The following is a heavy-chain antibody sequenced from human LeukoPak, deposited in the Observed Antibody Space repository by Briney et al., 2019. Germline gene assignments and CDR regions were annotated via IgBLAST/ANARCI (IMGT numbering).Heavy chain of an antibody. D-gene: IGHD3-10*01. Sequence: GGSLRLSCAASGFTFSSYAMSWVRQAPGKGLEWVSGISGSGGSTYYAESVKGRFTISRDNSKNTLYLQMNSLRAEDTAVYYCATQLRITMVRGVTQFDYWGQGTLVTVSS. CDR1: GFTFSSYA. V-gene: IGHV3-23*01. CDR3: ATQLRITMVRGVTQFDY. J-gene: IGHJ4*02. CDR2: ISGSGGST.